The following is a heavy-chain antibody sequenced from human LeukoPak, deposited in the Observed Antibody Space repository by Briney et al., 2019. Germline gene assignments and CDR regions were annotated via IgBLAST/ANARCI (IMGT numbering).Heavy chain of an antibody. V-gene: IGHV3-23*01. J-gene: IGHJ3*02. D-gene: IGHD5-12*01. Sequence: GGSLRLSCETSGFIFSNCWMTWVRQAPGRGLEWVSAISGSGGTTYNADSVKGRFTISRDNAKNTVYLQMSSLRAEDTAVYYCVRDVVAKDAFDIWGQGTVVTVSS. CDR1: GFIFSNCW. CDR2: ISGSGGTT. CDR3: VRDVVAKDAFDI.